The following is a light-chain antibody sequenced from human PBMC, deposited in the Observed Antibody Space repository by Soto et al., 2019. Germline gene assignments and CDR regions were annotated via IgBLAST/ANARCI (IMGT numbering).Light chain of an antibody. V-gene: IGLV2-14*01. Sequence: QSALTQPASVSGSPGQSITISCTGTSSDVGGYNYVSWYQQHPGKAPKLMIFEVSNRPSGVSNRFSGSKSGSTASLTISGLLAEDEADYYCCSYSSTTTLYVFGSGTNLTVL. J-gene: IGLJ1*01. CDR1: SSDVGGYNY. CDR2: EVS. CDR3: CSYSSTTTLYV.